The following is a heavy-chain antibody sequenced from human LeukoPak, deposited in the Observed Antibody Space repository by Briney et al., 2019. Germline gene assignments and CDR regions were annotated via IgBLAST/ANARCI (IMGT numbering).Heavy chain of an antibody. CDR2: INPNSGDT. J-gene: IGHJ4*02. D-gene: IGHD3-3*01. Sequence: GASVKVSCKASGYTFTLYYMHWVRQAPGQGLERMGWINPNSGDTNYAQKFRGRVTMTRDTSITTAYMDLSRLRSDDTAVYYCVLQNRITISSRDYWGQGTLVTVSS. V-gene: IGHV1-2*02. CDR1: GYTFTLYY. CDR3: VLQNRITISSRDY.